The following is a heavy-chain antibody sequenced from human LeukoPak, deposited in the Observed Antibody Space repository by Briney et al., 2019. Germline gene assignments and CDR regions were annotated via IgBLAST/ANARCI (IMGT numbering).Heavy chain of an antibody. V-gene: IGHV1-18*01. CDR2: ISAYNGNT. CDR1: GGTFSSYA. Sequence: ASVKVSCKASGGTFSSYAISWVRQAPGQGLEWMGWISAYNGNTNYAQKLQGRVTMTTDTSTSTAYMELRSLRSDDTAVYYCARDPYGGNSIPYWGQGTLVTVSS. CDR3: ARDPYGGNSIPY. D-gene: IGHD4-23*01. J-gene: IGHJ4*02.